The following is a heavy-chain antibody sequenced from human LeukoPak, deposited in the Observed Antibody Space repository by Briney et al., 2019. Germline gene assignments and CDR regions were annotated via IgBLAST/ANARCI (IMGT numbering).Heavy chain of an antibody. CDR1: GGSISSYY. CDR2: IYTSGST. CDR3: ARATVVPAMDV. J-gene: IGHJ6*03. V-gene: IGHV4-4*09. D-gene: IGHD2-2*01. Sequence: SETLSLTCTVSGGSISSYYWSWIRQPPGKGLEWIGYIYTSGSTNYNPSLKSRVTISVDTSKSQFSLKLSSVTAADTAVYYCARATVVPAMDVWGKGTTVTVSS.